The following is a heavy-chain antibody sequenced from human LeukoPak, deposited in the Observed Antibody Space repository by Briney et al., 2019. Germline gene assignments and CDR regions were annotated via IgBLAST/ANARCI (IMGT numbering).Heavy chain of an antibody. J-gene: IGHJ5*02. Sequence: SETLSLTCTVSGGSINSTNIYWGWVRQPPGKGLEWIGEINHSGSTNYNPSLKSRVTISVDTSKNQFSLKLSSVTAADTAVYYCARGSGSYYWFDPWGQGTLVTVSS. V-gene: IGHV4-39*07. D-gene: IGHD1-26*01. CDR2: INHSGST. CDR1: GGSINSTNIY. CDR3: ARGSGSYYWFDP.